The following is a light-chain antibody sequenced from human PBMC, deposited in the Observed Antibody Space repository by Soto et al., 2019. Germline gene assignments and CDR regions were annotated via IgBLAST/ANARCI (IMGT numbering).Light chain of an antibody. J-gene: IGKJ1*01. CDR3: QQYNTWPPHGT. CDR1: ESVSSN. CDR2: GAS. Sequence: EIVMTQSPATLSVSPGERATLSCRASESVSSNLAWYHQKPGQAPRLLFFGASTGATGIPTRFSGSGSGTEFPPTSSSLQSEDFAVYNGQQYNTWPPHGTFGQGPRG. V-gene: IGKV3-15*01.